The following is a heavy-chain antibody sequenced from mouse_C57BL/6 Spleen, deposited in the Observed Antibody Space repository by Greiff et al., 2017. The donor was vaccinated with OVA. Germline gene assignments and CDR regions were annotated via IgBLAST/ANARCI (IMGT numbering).Heavy chain of an antibody. CDR1: GYTFTDYY. CDR3: ARTYYSNYEFAY. J-gene: IGHJ3*01. CDR2: IYPGSGNT. D-gene: IGHD2-5*01. V-gene: IGHV1-76*01. Sequence: VKLLESGAELVRPGASVKLSCKASGYTFTDYYINWVKQRPGQGLEWIARIYPGSGNTYYNEKFKGKATLTAEKSSSTAYMQLSSLTSEDSAVYFCARTYYSNYEFAYWGQGTLVTVSA.